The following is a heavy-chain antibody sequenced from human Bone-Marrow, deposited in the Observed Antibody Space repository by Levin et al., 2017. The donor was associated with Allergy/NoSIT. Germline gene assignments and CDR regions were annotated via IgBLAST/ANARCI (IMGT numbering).Heavy chain of an antibody. CDR1: GLTVSNNY. CDR3: ARNIPVTDLGF. CDR2: IYSGGGT. J-gene: IGHJ4*02. V-gene: IGHV3-53*01. Sequence: GGSLRLSCAASGLTVSNNYMSWVRQAPGKGLEWVALIYSGGGTYYADSVKGRFTISRDNSKNTLYLQMNSLRTEDTAVYHCARNIPVTDLGFWGRGTLVTVSS. D-gene: IGHD1-14*01.